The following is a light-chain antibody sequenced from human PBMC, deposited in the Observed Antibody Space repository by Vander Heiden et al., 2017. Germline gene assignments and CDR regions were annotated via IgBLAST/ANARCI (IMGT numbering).Light chain of an antibody. CDR2: KTS. CDR3: QHYNNFSPA. V-gene: IGKV1-5*03. CDR1: QTISSW. J-gene: IGKJ1*01. Sequence: DIQMTQSPSTLSASVGDRVTITCRASQTISSWLAWYQQKPGKAPKLLIYKTSNLHSGVPSRFSGSGSATEFTLTISSLQPDYFATYYCQHYNNFSPAFGQGTRVEI.